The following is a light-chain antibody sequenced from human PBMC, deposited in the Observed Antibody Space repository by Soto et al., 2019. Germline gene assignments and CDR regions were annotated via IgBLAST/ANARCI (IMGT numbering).Light chain of an antibody. V-gene: IGLV2-8*01. CDR2: EVN. CDR1: SSDVGGYNY. J-gene: IGLJ1*01. Sequence: QSALTQPPSASGSPGQSVTISCTGTSSDVGGYNYVSWYQQHPDKAPKLLIYEVNKRPSGVPDRFSGSKSGNTASLTVSGLQAEDEADYYCCSYAGTYVFGVGTKLTVL. CDR3: CSYAGTYV.